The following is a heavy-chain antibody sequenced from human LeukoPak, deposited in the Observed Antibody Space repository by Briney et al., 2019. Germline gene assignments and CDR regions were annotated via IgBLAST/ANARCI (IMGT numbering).Heavy chain of an antibody. CDR1: GFTFSSYA. CDR2: ISGSGGST. CDR3: AKPRQLVRMRGYWYFDL. V-gene: IGHV3-23*01. D-gene: IGHD6-13*01. J-gene: IGHJ2*01. Sequence: PGGSLRLSCAASGFTFSSYAMHWVRQAPGKGLEWVSAISGSGGSTYYADSVKGRFTISRDNSKNTLYLQMNSLRAEDTAVYYCAKPRQLVRMRGYWYFDLWGRGTLVTVSS.